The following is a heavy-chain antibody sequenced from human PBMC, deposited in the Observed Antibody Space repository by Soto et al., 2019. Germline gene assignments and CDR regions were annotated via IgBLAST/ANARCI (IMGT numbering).Heavy chain of an antibody. CDR1: GYTFTSYD. Sequence: QVQLVQSGAEVKKPGASVKVSCKASGYTFTSYDINWVRQATGQGLEWMGWMTPNSGNTGYAQKFQGRVTMTRNTSISTAYRELSSLRSEDTAVYYCAREYSSSRGLDYWGQGTLVTVSS. CDR3: AREYSSSRGLDY. V-gene: IGHV1-8*01. J-gene: IGHJ4*02. D-gene: IGHD6-6*01. CDR2: MTPNSGNT.